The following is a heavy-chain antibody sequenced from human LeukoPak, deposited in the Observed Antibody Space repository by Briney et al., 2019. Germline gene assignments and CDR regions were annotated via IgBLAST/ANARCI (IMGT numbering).Heavy chain of an antibody. CDR2: ISSSGSTI. CDR3: ARDSPRHKYYDFWSGYSHDAFDI. D-gene: IGHD3-3*01. J-gene: IGHJ3*02. Sequence: GGSLRLSCAASGFTFSSYAMSWVRQAPGKGLEWVSYISSSGSTIYYADSVKGRFTISRDNAKNSLYLQMNSLRAEDTAVYYCARDSPRHKYYDFWSGYSHDAFDIWGQGTMVTVSS. CDR1: GFTFSSYA. V-gene: IGHV3-48*04.